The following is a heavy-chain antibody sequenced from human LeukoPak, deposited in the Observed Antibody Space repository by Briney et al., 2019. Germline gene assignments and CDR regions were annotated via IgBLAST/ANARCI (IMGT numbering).Heavy chain of an antibody. CDR2: ISSSSSYI. Sequence: GGSLRLSCEGSGFTFSTSWMHWVRQAPGKGLVWVSSISSSSSYIYYADSVKGRFTISRDNAKNSLSLQMNSLRAEDTAVYYCARRSFDVVPAAIGKNWFDPWGQGTLVTVSS. CDR1: GFTFSTSW. J-gene: IGHJ5*02. CDR3: ARRSFDVVPAAIGKNWFDP. V-gene: IGHV3-21*01. D-gene: IGHD2-2*01.